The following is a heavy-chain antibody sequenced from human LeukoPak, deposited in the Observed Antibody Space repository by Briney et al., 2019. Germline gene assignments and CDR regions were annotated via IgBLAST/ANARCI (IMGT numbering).Heavy chain of an antibody. D-gene: IGHD4-23*01. Sequence: SETLSLTCTVSGGSISSYYWSWIRQPAGKGPEWIGRIYTSGSTNYNPSLKSRVTISVDTSKNQFSLKLSSVTAADTAVYYCARRTYGGNSWYYYYYMDVWGKGTTVTISS. CDR1: GGSISSYY. J-gene: IGHJ6*03. CDR3: ARRTYGGNSWYYYYYMDV. V-gene: IGHV4-4*07. CDR2: IYTSGST.